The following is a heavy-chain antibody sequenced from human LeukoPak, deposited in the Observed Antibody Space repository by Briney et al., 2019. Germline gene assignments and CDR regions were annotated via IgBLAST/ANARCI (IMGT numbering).Heavy chain of an antibody. Sequence: GESLKISCKGSGYSFTSYWISWVRQIPGKGLEWMGRIDPSDSYTNYSPSFQGHVTVSADKSISTAYLQWSSLKASDTAMYYCAMDCSGGSCYSPEYFQHWGQGTLVTVSS. CDR1: GYSFTSYW. CDR2: IDPSDSYT. CDR3: AMDCSGGSCYSPEYFQH. V-gene: IGHV5-10-1*01. J-gene: IGHJ1*01. D-gene: IGHD2-15*01.